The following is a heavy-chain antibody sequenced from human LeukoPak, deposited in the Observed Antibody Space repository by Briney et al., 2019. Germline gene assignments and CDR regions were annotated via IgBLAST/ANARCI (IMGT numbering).Heavy chain of an antibody. CDR1: GGTFSSYA. CDR2: IIPIFGTA. J-gene: IGHJ5*02. Sequence: SVKVSCKASGGTFSSYAISWVRQAPGQGVEWMGGIIPIFGTAHYAQKFQGRVTITADESTSTAYMELSSLRSEDTAVYYCARESRGGIAVAGTSSRVNWFDPWGQGTLVTVSS. CDR3: ARESRGGIAVAGTSSRVNWFDP. V-gene: IGHV1-69*13. D-gene: IGHD6-19*01.